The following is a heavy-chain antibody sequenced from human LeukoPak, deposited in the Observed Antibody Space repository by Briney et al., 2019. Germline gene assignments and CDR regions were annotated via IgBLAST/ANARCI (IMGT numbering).Heavy chain of an antibody. J-gene: IGHJ5*02. CDR3: TTFRRTYCSGGSCYAGWFDP. Sequence: GGSLRLSCAASGFTFSNAWMSWVRQAPGKGLEWVGRIKSKTDGGTTDYAAPVKGRFTISRDDSKNTLYLQMNSLKTEDTAVYYCTTFRRTYCSGGSCYAGWFDPWGQGTLVTVSS. V-gene: IGHV3-15*01. CDR1: GFTFSNAW. D-gene: IGHD2-15*01. CDR2: IKSKTDGGTT.